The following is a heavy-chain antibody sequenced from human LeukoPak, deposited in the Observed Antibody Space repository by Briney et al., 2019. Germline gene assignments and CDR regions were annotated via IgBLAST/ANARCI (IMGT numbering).Heavy chain of an antibody. J-gene: IGHJ4*02. Sequence: GGSLRLSCTASGFTFSTYWMSWVRQAPGKGLEWVANTREDGSEKYYVDSVKGRFTISRDNVDNSLFLQMDSLRVDDTARYYCATIQYWGQGTQVTVSS. D-gene: IGHD2-21*01. V-gene: IGHV3-7*01. CDR3: ATIQY. CDR2: TREDGSEK. CDR1: GFTFSTYW.